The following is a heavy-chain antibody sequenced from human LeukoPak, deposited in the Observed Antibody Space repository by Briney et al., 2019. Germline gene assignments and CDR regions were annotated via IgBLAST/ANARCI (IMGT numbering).Heavy chain of an antibody. CDR3: AKDLSGYGPYWYFDL. D-gene: IGHD6-25*01. Sequence: GGSLRLSCAASGFTFNSYSMNWVRQAPGKGLEWVSYISSSSSTIYYADSVKGRFTISRDNSKNTLYLQMNNLRAEDSAVYYCAKDLSGYGPYWYFDLWGRGTLVTVSS. CDR2: ISSSSSTI. J-gene: IGHJ2*01. V-gene: IGHV3-48*04. CDR1: GFTFNSYS.